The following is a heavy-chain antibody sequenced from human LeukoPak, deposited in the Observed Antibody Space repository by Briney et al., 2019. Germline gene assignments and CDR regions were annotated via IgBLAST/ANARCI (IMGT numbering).Heavy chain of an antibody. D-gene: IGHD2-15*01. CDR3: ATRSTGVAATFDS. J-gene: IGHJ4*02. CDR2: IYYSGNT. Sequence: SETLSLTCPVSAGSISSYYWSWIRQPPGKGLEWIGYIYYSGNTNYNPSLKSRVTISVDTSKNQFSLKLSSVTAADTAVYYCATRSTGVAATFDSWGQGALVTVSS. CDR1: AGSISSYY. V-gene: IGHV4-59*01.